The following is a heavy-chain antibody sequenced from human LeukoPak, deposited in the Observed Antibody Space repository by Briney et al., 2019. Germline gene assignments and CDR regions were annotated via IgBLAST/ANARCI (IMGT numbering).Heavy chain of an antibody. D-gene: IGHD2-2*01. CDR3: ARGLRYCSSTSCYVAPFDY. V-gene: IGHV1-46*01. CDR1: GYTFTSYY. Sequence: ASVKVSCKASGYTFTSYYMHWVRQAPGQGLEWVGIINPSGGSTSYAQKFQGRVTMSRDTSTSTVYMELSSLRSEDTAVYYCARGLRYCSSTSCYVAPFDYWGQGTLVTVSS. CDR2: INPSGGST. J-gene: IGHJ4*02.